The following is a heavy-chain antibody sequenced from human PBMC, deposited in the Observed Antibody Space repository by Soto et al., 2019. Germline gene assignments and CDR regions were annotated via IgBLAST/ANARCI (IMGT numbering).Heavy chain of an antibody. CDR3: ARDLSVVFDY. J-gene: IGHJ4*02. CDR1: GFTFNKYA. CDR2: ITDSGAAP. V-gene: IGHV3-23*01. Sequence: GGSLRLSCTASGFTFNKYAMSWVRQAPGKGLEWVSAITDSGAAPHYADSVKGRFTVSRDNSKNTLYLQMNSLRADDTAVYYCARDLSVVFDYWGQGTLVTVSS. D-gene: IGHD2-15*01.